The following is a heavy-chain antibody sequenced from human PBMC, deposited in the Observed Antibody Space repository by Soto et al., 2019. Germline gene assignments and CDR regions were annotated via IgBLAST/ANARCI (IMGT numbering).Heavy chain of an antibody. CDR2: ISYDGSNK. J-gene: IGHJ6*02. V-gene: IGHV3-30*18. CDR1: GFTFSSYG. CDR3: AKVGGSGPYIRYGMDV. Sequence: LGGSLRLSCAASGFTFSSYGMHWVRQAPGKWLEWVAVISYDGSNKYYADSVKGRFTISRDNSKNTLYLQMNSLRAEDTAVYYCAKVGGSGPYIRYGMDVWGQGTTVNVSS. D-gene: IGHD3-10*01.